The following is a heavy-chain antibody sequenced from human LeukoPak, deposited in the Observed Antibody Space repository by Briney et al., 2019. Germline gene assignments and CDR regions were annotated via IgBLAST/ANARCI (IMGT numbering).Heavy chain of an antibody. V-gene: IGHV3-21*01. CDR3: ARDRIGNYAPFDY. CDR1: GFTFSSYS. CDR2: ISSSSSYI. J-gene: IGHJ4*02. Sequence: GGSLRLSCAASGFTFSSYSMTWVRQAPGKGLEWVSSISSSSSYIYYADSVKGRFTISRDNAKNSLYLQMSSLRAEDTAVYYCARDRIGNYAPFDYWGQGTLVTVSS. D-gene: IGHD4-11*01.